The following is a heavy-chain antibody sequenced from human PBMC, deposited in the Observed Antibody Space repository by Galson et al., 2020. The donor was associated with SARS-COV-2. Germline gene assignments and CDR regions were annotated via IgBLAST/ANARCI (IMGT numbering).Heavy chain of an antibody. CDR2: VNHSGST. J-gene: IGHJ4*02. Sequence: SETLSLTCAVYGDSLSGHYWSWIRQPPGRGQEWNGEVNHSGSTNYNPSLKSRVTISEDTSKNQFSLRLTSVSAADTAVYYCARGIVVVPSAPGYFDSWGQGTLVTVSS. CDR3: ARGIVVVPSAPGYFDS. D-gene: IGHD2-2*01. CDR1: GDSLSGHY. V-gene: IGHV4-34*01.